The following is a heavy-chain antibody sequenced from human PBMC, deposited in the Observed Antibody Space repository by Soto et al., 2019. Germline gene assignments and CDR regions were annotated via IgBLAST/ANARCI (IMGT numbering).Heavy chain of an antibody. CDR2: ISYRGSP. V-gene: IGHV4-31*03. CDR1: GGSISSAGYY. Sequence: QVQLQESGPGLAKPSQTLSLTCTVSGGSISSAGYYWSWMRQHPGKGLEWIGYISYRGSPYYNPSLKSRLTISMDTSKSHFSLKLTSVTAADTAVYYCARVQPHFVVGATTKVGVAPGINPDQDGMDVWGQGTTVIVSS. D-gene: IGHD1-26*01. CDR3: ARVQPHFVVGATTKVGVAPGINPDQDGMDV. J-gene: IGHJ6*02.